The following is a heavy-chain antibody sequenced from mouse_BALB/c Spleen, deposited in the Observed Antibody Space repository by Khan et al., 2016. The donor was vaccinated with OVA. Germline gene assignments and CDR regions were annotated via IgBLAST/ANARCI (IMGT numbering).Heavy chain of an antibody. CDR2: INTYTGKP. V-gene: IGHV9-3-1*01. D-gene: IGHD4-1*02. J-gene: IGHJ4*01. Sequence: QIQLVQSGPELKKPGETVKISCKASGYTFTNYGMNWMKQAPGKGLKWMGWINTYTGKPTYADDFKGRFAFSLETSATTAYLQINNLKNEDTATFFCARVWFNCTMDYWGQGTSVTVSS. CDR1: GYTFTNYG. CDR3: ARVWFNCTMDY.